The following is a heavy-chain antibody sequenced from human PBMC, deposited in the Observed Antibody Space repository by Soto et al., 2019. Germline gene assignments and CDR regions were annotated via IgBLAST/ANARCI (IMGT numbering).Heavy chain of an antibody. Sequence: PGESLKISCKGSGYSFTTYWIAWVRQMPGKGLEWMGVIYPGDSDTRYSPSFQGQVTISADKSISTAYLQWSSLKASDTAMYYCARGYSGGYYYYYYYGMDVWGQGTTVTVSS. J-gene: IGHJ6*02. V-gene: IGHV5-51*01. CDR2: IYPGDSDT. CDR3: ARGYSGGYYYYYYYGMDV. D-gene: IGHD3-22*01. CDR1: GYSFTTYW.